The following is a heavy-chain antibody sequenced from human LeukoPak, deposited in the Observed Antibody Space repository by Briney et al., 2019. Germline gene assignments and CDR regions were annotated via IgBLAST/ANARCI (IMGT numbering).Heavy chain of an antibody. D-gene: IGHD2-2*02. CDR3: ARGWDRDCTSTSCYIAYN. V-gene: IGHV3-30-3*01. CDR1: GFIFSNYV. J-gene: IGHJ4*02. CDR2: ISYDGSNK. Sequence: PGGSLRLSCAASGFIFSNYVMHWVRQPPGKGLEWVAVISYDGSNKYYADSVKGRFTISRDNSKNTLYLQMNSPRAEDTAVYYCARGWDRDCTSTSCYIAYNWGQGTLVSVSS.